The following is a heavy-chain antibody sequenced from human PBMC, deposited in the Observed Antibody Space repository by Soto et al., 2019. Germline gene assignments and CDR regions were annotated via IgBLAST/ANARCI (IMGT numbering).Heavy chain of an antibody. CDR3: ARHPRSIVAKMSPFDY. CDR1: GYTFTSYG. J-gene: IGHJ4*02. Sequence: QVQLVQSGAEVKKPGASVKVSCKASGYTFTSYGISWVRQAPGQGLEWMGWISAYNGNTNYAQKLQGRVTMTTDTPTSKGCMEPRSLSSDDPAVYYCARHPRSIVAKMSPFDYWGQGTLVTVSS. V-gene: IGHV1-18*01. CDR2: ISAYNGNT. D-gene: IGHD5-12*01.